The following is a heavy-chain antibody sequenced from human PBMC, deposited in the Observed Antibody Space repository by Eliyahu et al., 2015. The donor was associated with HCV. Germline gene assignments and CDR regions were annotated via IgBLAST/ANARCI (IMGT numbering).Heavy chain of an antibody. V-gene: IGHV4-34*01. CDR1: GGSLSGYY. Sequence: QVQLQQWGSGLLKPSXTLXLXCGVNGGSLSGYYWSWIRQAPGXGLEWXGEIHHSGXTKYNPSLKSRVAISVDTSKSQFSLNLTSVTAADTAVYYCARETVAARNWFDSWGQGTLVTVSS. J-gene: IGHJ5*01. CDR2: IHHSGXT. CDR3: ARETVAARNWFDS. D-gene: IGHD2-15*01.